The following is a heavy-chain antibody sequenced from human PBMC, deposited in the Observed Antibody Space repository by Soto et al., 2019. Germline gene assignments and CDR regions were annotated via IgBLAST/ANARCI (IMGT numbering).Heavy chain of an antibody. CDR1: GGSFSDYY. CDR2: INHSGST. CDR3: AREHIVVVTVIINWFDP. V-gene: IGHV4-34*01. D-gene: IGHD2-21*02. J-gene: IGHJ5*02. Sequence: PSETLSLTCAVYGGSFSDYYWSWIRQPPGKGLEWIGEINHSGSTNYNPSLKSRVTISVDTSKNQFSLKLSSVTAADTAVYYCAREHIVVVTVIINWFDPWGQGTLVTVSS.